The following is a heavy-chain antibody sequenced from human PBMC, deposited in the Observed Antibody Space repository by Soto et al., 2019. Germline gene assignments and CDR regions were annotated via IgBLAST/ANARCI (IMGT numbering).Heavy chain of an antibody. CDR2: INDDGSTT. J-gene: IGHJ4*02. CDR3: ETGGFRQWPLDH. CDR1: GFTFNNHW. V-gene: IGHV3-74*01. Sequence: PVGSLRLSCAVSGFTFNNHWIHWVRQVPGKGLVWVSRINDDGSTTNYADSVKGRFTISRDNAKNTVYLQMNSLRAEDAAVYYCETGGFRQWPLDHWGQGPLVTVS. D-gene: IGHD6-19*01.